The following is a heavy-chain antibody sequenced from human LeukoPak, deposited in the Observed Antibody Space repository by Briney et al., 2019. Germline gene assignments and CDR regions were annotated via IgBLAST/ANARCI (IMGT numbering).Heavy chain of an antibody. CDR3: ARRDYVWGGFRSFDY. D-gene: IGHD3-16*02. V-gene: IGHV4-39*01. CDR2: IYFSGST. Sequence: SETLSLTCTVSGGSISSSSYYWGWIRQPPGKGLEWIGSIYFSGSTHYNPSLKSRVTISVDTSKNQFSLRLSSVTAADTAVYYCARRDYVWGGFRSFDYWGQGTLVTVSS. CDR1: GGSISSSSYY. J-gene: IGHJ4*02.